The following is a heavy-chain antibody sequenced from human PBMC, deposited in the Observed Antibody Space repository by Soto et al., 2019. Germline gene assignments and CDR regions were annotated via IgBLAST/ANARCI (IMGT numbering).Heavy chain of an antibody. CDR3: ARDPYPGASIVVVTAPTRY. Sequence: ASVKVSCKASGYTFTSYYMHWVRQAPGQGLEWMGIIHPSVGSTSYAQKFQGRVTMTRDTSTSTVYMELSSLRSEDTAVYYCARDPYPGASIVVVTAPTRYWGQGTLVTVSS. CDR1: GYTFTSYY. D-gene: IGHD2-21*02. V-gene: IGHV1-46*01. J-gene: IGHJ4*02. CDR2: IHPSVGST.